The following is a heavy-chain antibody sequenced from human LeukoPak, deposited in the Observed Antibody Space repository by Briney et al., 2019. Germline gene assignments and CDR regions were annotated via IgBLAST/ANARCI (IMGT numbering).Heavy chain of an antibody. CDR2: ISSKGGTK. V-gene: IGHV3-48*03. Sequence: GGSLRLSCAASGFTLSSHEVNWVRQAPGKGLEWISYISSKGGTKYYADSVKGRFTISRDNAKKSLYLQMNSLRAEDTAVYYCARVPYDYVSGNYRSDYYNMDVWGQGTTVTVS. CDR3: ARVPYDYVSGNYRSDYYNMDV. CDR1: GFTLSSHE. D-gene: IGHD3-16*02. J-gene: IGHJ6*02.